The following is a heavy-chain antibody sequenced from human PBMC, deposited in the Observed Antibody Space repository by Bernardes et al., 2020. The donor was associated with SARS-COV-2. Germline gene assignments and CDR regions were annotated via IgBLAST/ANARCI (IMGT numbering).Heavy chain of an antibody. V-gene: IGHV3-74*01. CDR1: GFPFSSYW. Sequence: GSLRLSCAASGFPFSSYWMHWVRHAPGKGLEWVTGLSNDGNNIRCADSVKGRFSISRDNAKNTLYLQMSGLSAEDTAIYYCTRGPLSGYGAFGVWGQGTLVTVSS. CDR3: TRGPLSGYGAFGV. D-gene: IGHD3-22*01. CDR2: LSNDGNNI. J-gene: IGHJ4*02.